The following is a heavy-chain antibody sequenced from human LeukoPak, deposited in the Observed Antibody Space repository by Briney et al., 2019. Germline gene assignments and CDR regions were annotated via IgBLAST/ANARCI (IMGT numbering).Heavy chain of an antibody. V-gene: IGHV1-18*01. CDR1: GYTFTSYG. J-gene: IGHJ5*02. Sequence: ASVKVSCKASGYTFTSYGISWVRQAPGQGLEWMGWISAYNGNTNYAQKLQGRVTMTTDTSTSTAYMELRSLRSDDTAVYYCARERSSSRSGNWFDPWGQGTLVTVSS. CDR3: ARERSSSRSGNWFDP. D-gene: IGHD6-13*01. CDR2: ISAYNGNT.